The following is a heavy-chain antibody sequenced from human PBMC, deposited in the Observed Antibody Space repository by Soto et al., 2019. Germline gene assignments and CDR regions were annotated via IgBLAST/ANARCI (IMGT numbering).Heavy chain of an antibody. CDR3: ARDVGLVLEYSSSPLCYYGMDV. J-gene: IGHJ6*02. CDR1: GYTFTGYY. CDR2: INPNSGGT. V-gene: IGHV1-2*04. Sequence: ASVKVSCKASGYTFTGYYMHWVRQAPGQGLEWMGWINPNSGGTNYAQKFQGWVTMTRDTSISTAYMELSRLRSDDTAVYYCARDVGLVLEYSSSPLCYYGMDVWGQGTMVTVSS. D-gene: IGHD6-6*01.